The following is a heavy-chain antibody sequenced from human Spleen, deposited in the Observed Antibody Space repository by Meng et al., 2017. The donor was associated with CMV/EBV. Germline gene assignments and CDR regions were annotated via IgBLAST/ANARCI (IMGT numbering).Heavy chain of an antibody. V-gene: IGHV1-2*02. Sequence: ASVKVSCKASGYNFTGYYIHWVRQAPGQGLEWMGWINPKSGGTHYTQKFQDRVTMTRDTSISTAYMELSRLRSDDTAVYYCARGGAYCGGDCYPRPWGQGTLVTVSS. J-gene: IGHJ5*02. CDR1: GYNFTGYY. D-gene: IGHD2-21*01. CDR2: INPKSGGT. CDR3: ARGGAYCGGDCYPRP.